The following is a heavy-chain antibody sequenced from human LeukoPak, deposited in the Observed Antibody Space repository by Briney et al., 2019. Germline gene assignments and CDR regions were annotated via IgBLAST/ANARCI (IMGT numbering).Heavy chain of an antibody. D-gene: IGHD5-18*01. CDR2: ISSSSSFI. CDR3: ARVKSTATLDS. CDR1: GFTFSSYN. J-gene: IGHJ4*02. Sequence: GGSLRLSCAASGFTFSSYNMNWVRQAPGKGLEWGPFISSSSSFIYYADSLKGRFTISRDNAENSLYLQMNSLRAEDTAVYYCARVKSTATLDSWGQGTLVTVSS. V-gene: IGHV3-21*01.